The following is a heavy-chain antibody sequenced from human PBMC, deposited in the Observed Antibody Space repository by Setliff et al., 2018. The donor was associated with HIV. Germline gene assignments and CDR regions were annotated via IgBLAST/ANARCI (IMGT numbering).Heavy chain of an antibody. Sequence: ASETLSLTCTVSGGSISSHYWSWIRQPPGKGLEWIGSVYYSGSTNYNPSLKSRITISLDTSKNQFSLKLSSVTAADTAVYYCARDAPTVYGNGWFDPWGQGTLVTVSS. CDR2: VYYSGST. V-gene: IGHV4-59*11. CDR3: ARDAPTVYGNGWFDP. D-gene: IGHD2-8*01. J-gene: IGHJ5*02. CDR1: GGSISSHY.